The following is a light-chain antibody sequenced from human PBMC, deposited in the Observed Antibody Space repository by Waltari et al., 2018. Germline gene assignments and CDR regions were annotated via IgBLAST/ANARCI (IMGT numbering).Light chain of an antibody. CDR2: AAS. Sequence: DIQMTQSPPSLSASVGDRVTITCRASQSIRSYLNWYHQKPGKAPKLLIYAASSLQSGVPSRFSGSGSGTDFTLTISSLQPEDFATYYCQQSYSTPYTFGQGTKLEIK. CDR1: QSIRSY. J-gene: IGKJ2*01. CDR3: QQSYSTPYT. V-gene: IGKV1-39*01.